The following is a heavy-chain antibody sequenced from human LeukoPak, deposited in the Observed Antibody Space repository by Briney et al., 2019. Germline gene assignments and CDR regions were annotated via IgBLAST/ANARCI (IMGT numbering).Heavy chain of an antibody. CDR2: ISGSGAST. J-gene: IGHJ4*02. D-gene: IGHD3-10*01. V-gene: IGHV3-23*01. CDR1: GFTFSSYA. Sequence: GGSLRLSCAASGFTFSSYAMSWVRQAPGKGLEWVSAISGSGASTDYADSVKGRFTISRDNSKNTLYLQMNSLRAEDTAVYYCAKVDSRYYSGSGRAFDYWGQGTLVTVSS. CDR3: AKVDSRYYSGSGRAFDY.